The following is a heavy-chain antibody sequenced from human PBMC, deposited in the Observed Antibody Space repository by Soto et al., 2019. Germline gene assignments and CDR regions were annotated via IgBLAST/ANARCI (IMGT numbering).Heavy chain of an antibody. CDR3: ARDYCSGGSCYPTDY. Sequence: ASVKVSCKASGYTFTDYGISWVRQAPGQGLEWMGWISTYNGNTIYAQKIQGRVTMTTDTSTSTAYVELRSLRSDDTAVYYCARDYCSGGSCYPTDYWGQGTLVTVSS. CDR2: ISTYNGNT. V-gene: IGHV1-18*04. D-gene: IGHD2-15*01. J-gene: IGHJ4*02. CDR1: GYTFTDYG.